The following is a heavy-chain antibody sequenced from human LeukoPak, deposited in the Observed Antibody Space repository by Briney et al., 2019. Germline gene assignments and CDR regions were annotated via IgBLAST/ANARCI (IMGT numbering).Heavy chain of an antibody. J-gene: IGHJ6*02. Sequence: SETLSLTCTVSGGSISSGDYYWSWIRQPPGKGLEWIGYIYYSGSIYYNPSLKSRVTISVDTSKNQFSLKLSSVTATDTAVYYCARDPHGGMDVWGQGTTVTVSS. CDR1: GGSISSGDYY. CDR3: ARDPHGGMDV. CDR2: IYYSGSI. V-gene: IGHV4-30-4*01.